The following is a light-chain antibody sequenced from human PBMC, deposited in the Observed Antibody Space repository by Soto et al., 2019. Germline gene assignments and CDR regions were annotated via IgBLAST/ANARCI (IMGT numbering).Light chain of an antibody. CDR2: DAS. CDR1: QDISNH. V-gene: IGKV1-33*01. CDR3: QKHDGVPL. J-gene: IGKJ3*01. Sequence: DIQMTQSPSALSASVGYRVTITFQASQDISNHLNWYQQKPGKAPNLLIYDASDLETGVPSRFSGGGSGTFFSFTINSLQPEDIATYYCQKHDGVPLFGPGTKVDIK.